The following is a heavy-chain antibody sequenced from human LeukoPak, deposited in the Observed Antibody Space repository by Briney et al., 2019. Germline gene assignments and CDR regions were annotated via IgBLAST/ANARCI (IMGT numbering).Heavy chain of an antibody. CDR3: ARETPDYGDYDLYFDY. J-gene: IGHJ4*02. V-gene: IGHV4-59*01. Sequence: SETLSLTCTVSGGSISSYYWSWIRQPPGKGLEWIGYIYYSGSTNYNPSLKSRVTISVDTSKNQFSLKLSSVTAADTAVYYCARETPDYGDYDLYFDYWGQGTLVTVSS. CDR1: GGSISSYY. CDR2: IYYSGST. D-gene: IGHD4-17*01.